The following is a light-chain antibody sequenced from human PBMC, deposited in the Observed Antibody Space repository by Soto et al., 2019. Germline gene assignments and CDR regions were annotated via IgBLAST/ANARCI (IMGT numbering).Light chain of an antibody. CDR1: QSVSSSY. CDR2: AAS. Sequence: EIVLTQSPATLSLSPGERATLSCRASQSVSSSYLAWYQQKPGQAPRLLIYAASSRATGIPDRFSGSGSGTDFTLTISSLESEDFAVYYCQQYGSSPPTFGQGTKVEIK. J-gene: IGKJ1*01. V-gene: IGKV3-20*01. CDR3: QQYGSSPPT.